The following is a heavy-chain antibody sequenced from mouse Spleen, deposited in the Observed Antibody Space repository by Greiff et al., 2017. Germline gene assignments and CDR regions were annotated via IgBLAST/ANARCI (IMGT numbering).Heavy chain of an antibody. V-gene: IGHV1-59*01. D-gene: IGHD3-2*01. CDR3: ARSNPTARVFAY. Sequence: QVQLQQSGAELVRPGSSVKISCKASGYAFSSYWMNWVKQRPGQGLEWIGEIDPSDSYTNYNQKFKGKATLTVDTSSSTAYMQLSSLTSEDSAVYYCARSNPTARVFAYWGQGTLVTVSA. CDR1: GYAFSSYW. CDR2: IDPSDSYT. J-gene: IGHJ3*01.